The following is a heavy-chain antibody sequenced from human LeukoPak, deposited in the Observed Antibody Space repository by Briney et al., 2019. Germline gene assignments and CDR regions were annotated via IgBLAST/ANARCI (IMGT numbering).Heavy chain of an antibody. CDR1: GYSFTSYW. V-gene: IGHV5-51*01. D-gene: IGHD4-17*01. J-gene: IGHJ5*02. Sequence: GESLKISCKGSGYSFTSYWIGWVRQMPGKGLEWMGIIYPGDSDTRYSPSFQGQVTISADKSISTAYLQWSSLKASDTAMYYCARHIGGYGDYAHSFDPWGQGTLVTVSS. CDR3: ARHIGGYGDYAHSFDP. CDR2: IYPGDSDT.